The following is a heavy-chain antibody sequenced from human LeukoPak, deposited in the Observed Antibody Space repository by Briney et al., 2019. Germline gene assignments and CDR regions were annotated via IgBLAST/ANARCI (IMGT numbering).Heavy chain of an antibody. Sequence: GGSLRLSCAASGFSFTTYWMSWVRQAPGKGLEWVSSISGSGGSTYYADSGKGRFTISRDNSKNTLYLQMNSLKAEDTAVYYCANNARYYDYGWGSYRYSTLEYYFDYWGQGTLVTVSS. J-gene: IGHJ4*02. CDR3: ANNARYYDYGWGSYRYSTLEYYFDY. CDR1: GFSFTTYW. D-gene: IGHD3-16*02. CDR2: ISGSGGST. V-gene: IGHV3-23*01.